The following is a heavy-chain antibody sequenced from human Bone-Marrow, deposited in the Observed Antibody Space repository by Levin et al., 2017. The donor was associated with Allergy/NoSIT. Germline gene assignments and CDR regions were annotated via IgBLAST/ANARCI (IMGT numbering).Heavy chain of an antibody. V-gene: IGHV3-23*01. Sequence: GESLKISCVASGFTFSNYAMTWVRQAPGKGLEWVSTISASDDRTAYADSVKGRFTISRDDSKNTLYLQMNSLRAEDTAIYYCAKVAWYYTSGSYYPGYCHHWGQGTLVTVSS. CDR1: GFTFSNYA. CDR2: ISASDDRT. D-gene: IGHD3-10*01. CDR3: AKVAWYYTSGSYYPGYCHH. J-gene: IGHJ1*01.